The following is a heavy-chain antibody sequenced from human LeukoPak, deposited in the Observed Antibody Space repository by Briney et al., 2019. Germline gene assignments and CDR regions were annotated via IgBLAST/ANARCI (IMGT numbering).Heavy chain of an antibody. CDR3: ARTPFDDAFDI. V-gene: IGHV1-69*05. J-gene: IGHJ3*02. CDR1: GGTFSSYA. CDR2: IIPIFGTA. Sequence: SVKVSCKASGGTFSSYAISWVRQAPGQGLEWMGGIIPIFGTANYAQKFQGRVTITTDESTSTAYMELSRLRSDDTAVYYCARTPFDDAFDIWGQGTMVTVSS.